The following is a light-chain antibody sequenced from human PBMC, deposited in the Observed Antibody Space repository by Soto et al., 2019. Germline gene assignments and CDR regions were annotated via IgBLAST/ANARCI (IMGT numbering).Light chain of an antibody. Sequence: DLQMTQSPSSVSASVGDRVTITCRASQSISSYLAWYQQKPGKAPKLLIYAASSLQSGVPLRFSGSGSGTDFTLTISSLQPEDFATYYCQQANSFPQTFGQGTKLEIK. CDR3: QQANSFPQT. CDR2: AAS. J-gene: IGKJ2*01. V-gene: IGKV1-12*01. CDR1: QSISSY.